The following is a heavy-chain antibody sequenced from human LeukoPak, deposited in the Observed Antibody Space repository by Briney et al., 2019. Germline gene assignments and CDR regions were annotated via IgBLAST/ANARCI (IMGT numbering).Heavy chain of an antibody. CDR1: GASIRSEIYY. J-gene: IGHJ4*02. D-gene: IGHD3-10*01. Sequence: SETLSLTCFVSGASIRSEIYYWGWIRQPPGKGLEWIGNLYYSGTTYYNPSLKSRLTISVDTSKNQFSLKLSSVTAADTAVYYCARRGYGSGSQTLEYWGQGTLVTVSS. CDR3: ARRGYGSGSQTLEY. V-gene: IGHV4-39*07. CDR2: LYYSGTT.